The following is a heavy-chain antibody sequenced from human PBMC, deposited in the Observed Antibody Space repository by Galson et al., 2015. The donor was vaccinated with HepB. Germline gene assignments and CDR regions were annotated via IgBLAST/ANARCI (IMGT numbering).Heavy chain of an antibody. CDR1: GASISSGGYS. CDR3: ARGAAIYYFGMDV. Sequence: SGASISSGGYSWSWIRQPPGKGLEWIGYIYHTGSTYYNPSLKSRVTISVDRSKNQFSLKLSSVTAADTAVYYCARGAAIYYFGMDVWGQGTTVTVSS. V-gene: IGHV4-30-2*01. J-gene: IGHJ6*02. CDR2: IYHTGST. D-gene: IGHD3-3*01.